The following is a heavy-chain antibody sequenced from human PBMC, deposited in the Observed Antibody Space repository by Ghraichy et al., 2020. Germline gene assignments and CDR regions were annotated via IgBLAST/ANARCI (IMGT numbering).Heavy chain of an antibody. D-gene: IGHD2-2*01. CDR1: GFPFSTYA. J-gene: IGHJ4*02. CDR3: AADCSSASCPGY. Sequence: GGSLRLSCAASGFPFSTYAMHWVRQAPGKGLEWVAVVTYDGSNKFYATSVQGRFSISRDDSRDTVYLQMNSLRVEDTAVYYCAADCSSASCPGYWGQGTLVTVSS. V-gene: IGHV3-30-3*01. CDR2: VTYDGSNK.